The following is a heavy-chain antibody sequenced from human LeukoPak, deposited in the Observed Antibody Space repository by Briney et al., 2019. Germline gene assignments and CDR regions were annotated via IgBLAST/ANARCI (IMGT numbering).Heavy chain of an antibody. D-gene: IGHD4-23*01. CDR3: ARGGGNSGFLDY. CDR1: GFTFSSFG. V-gene: IGHV3-53*04. CDR2: IYSGGST. Sequence: GGSLRLSCAASGFTFSSFGMHWVRQAPGKGLEWVSVIYSGGSTYYADSVKGRFTISRHNSKNTLYLQMNSLRAEDTAVYYCARGGGNSGFLDYWGQGTLDTVSS. J-gene: IGHJ4*02.